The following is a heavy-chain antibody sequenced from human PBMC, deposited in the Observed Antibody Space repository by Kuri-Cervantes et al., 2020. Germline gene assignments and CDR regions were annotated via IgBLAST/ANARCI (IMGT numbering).Heavy chain of an antibody. CDR1: GYTFTGYY. J-gene: IGHJ3*02. Sequence: ASVKVSCKASGYTFTGYYMHWMRQAPGQGLEWMGWINPNSGGTNYAQKFQGRVTMTRDTSISTAYMELSRLRSDDTAVYYCARGARIAAASLFCAFDIWGQGTMVTVSS. CDR2: INPNSGGT. CDR3: ARGARIAAASLFCAFDI. D-gene: IGHD6-13*01. V-gene: IGHV1-2*02.